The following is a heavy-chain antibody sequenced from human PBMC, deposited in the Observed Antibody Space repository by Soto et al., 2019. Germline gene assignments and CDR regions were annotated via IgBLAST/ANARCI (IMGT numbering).Heavy chain of an antibody. Sequence: QITLKESGPTLVNPTQPLPLTCTFSGFSPSTSGVGVASIRQPQGKALEWLALIYWDDGKRYSPSLKTRLNITKDTSNNQVVLTLTNVVPVDTATYYGAHRPAYDISTGYYPFDYWGQVSLVTVSS. D-gene: IGHD3-9*01. CDR3: AHRPAYDISTGYYPFDY. V-gene: IGHV2-5*02. CDR1: GFSPSTSGVG. CDR2: IYWDDGK. J-gene: IGHJ4*02.